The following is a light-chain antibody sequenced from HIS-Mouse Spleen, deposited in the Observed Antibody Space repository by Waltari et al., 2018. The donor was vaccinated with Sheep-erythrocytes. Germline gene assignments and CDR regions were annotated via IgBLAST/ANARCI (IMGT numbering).Light chain of an antibody. CDR3: QVWDSSIVV. Sequence: SSELTQPPSVSVSPGQTASITCSGATLGDKYARRYQPKPGQSPVLVIYQDTKRPSGLPERFSGSNSGNTATLTISGTQAMDEADYYCQVWDSSIVVFGGGTKLTVL. J-gene: IGLJ2*01. CDR1: TLGDKY. CDR2: QDT. V-gene: IGLV3-1*01.